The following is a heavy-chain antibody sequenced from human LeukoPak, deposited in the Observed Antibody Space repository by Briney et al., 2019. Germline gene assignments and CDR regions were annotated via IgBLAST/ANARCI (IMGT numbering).Heavy chain of an antibody. D-gene: IGHD2-2*01. V-gene: IGHV3-21*01. CDR1: RFTFSSYS. J-gene: IGHJ6*02. CDR2: ISSDSSYI. CDR3: ARVDCTSTSCYYYYYGMDV. Sequence: TGGSLRLSCAASRFTFSSYSMNWVRPAPGKGLEWVSSISSDSSYIYYADSVKGRFTISRDNAKNSLYLQMNSLRAEDTAVYYCARVDCTSTSCYYYYYGMDVWGQGTTVTVSS.